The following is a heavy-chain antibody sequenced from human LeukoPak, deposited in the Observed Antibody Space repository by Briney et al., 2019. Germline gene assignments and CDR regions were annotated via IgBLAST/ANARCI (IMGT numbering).Heavy chain of an antibody. CDR1: GGTFSSYA. V-gene: IGHV1-69*06. CDR2: IIPIFGTA. D-gene: IGHD6-6*01. Sequence: SVTVSCKASGGTFSSYAISWVRQAPGQGLEWMGGIIPIFGTANYAQKFQGRVTITADKSTSTAYMELSRLRSDDTAVYYCARDPYSSSSWYYYYYYYMDVWGKGTTVTVSS. CDR3: ARDPYSSSSWYYYYYYYMDV. J-gene: IGHJ6*03.